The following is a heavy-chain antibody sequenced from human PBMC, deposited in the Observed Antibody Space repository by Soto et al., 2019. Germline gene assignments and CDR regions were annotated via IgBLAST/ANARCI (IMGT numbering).Heavy chain of an antibody. Sequence: EVKLLESGGRLVQPGGSLRLSCAASGFNFNIFAMNWVRQAPGKGLEWVSGISGGGGSTYYADSVKGRFTISRDNSKNTLYLQMNSLIAEDTAVYYCAKDPTTYDSSAQFDSWGEGTLVTVSS. J-gene: IGHJ4*02. CDR3: AKDPTTYDSSAQFDS. CDR2: ISGGGGST. CDR1: GFNFNIFA. V-gene: IGHV3-23*01. D-gene: IGHD3-22*01.